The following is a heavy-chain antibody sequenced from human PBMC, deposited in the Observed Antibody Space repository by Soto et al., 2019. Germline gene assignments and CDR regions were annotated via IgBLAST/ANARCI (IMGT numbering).Heavy chain of an antibody. CDR1: GYTFTSYA. D-gene: IGHD2-15*01. CDR2: INAGNGNT. CDR3: ARGRYCSGGSCPPDYFDY. V-gene: IGHV1-3*01. Sequence: GASVKVSCKASGYTFTSYAMHCVRQAPGQRLEWMGWINAGNGNTKYSQKFQGRVTITRDTSASTAYMELSSLRSEDTAVYYCARGRYCSGGSCPPDYFDYWGQGTLVTVSS. J-gene: IGHJ4*02.